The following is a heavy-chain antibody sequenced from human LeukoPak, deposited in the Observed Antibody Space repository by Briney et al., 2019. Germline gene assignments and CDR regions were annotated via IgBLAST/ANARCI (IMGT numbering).Heavy chain of an antibody. CDR1: GFTFSGNW. V-gene: IGHV3-7*01. CDR2: MNGDGSQI. J-gene: IGHJ3*01. D-gene: IGHD1-26*01. Sequence: PGGSLRLSCAASGFTFSGNWMSWVRQAPAKGLEWVAHMNGDGSQIYYMDFVKGRFTISRDNPKNSLYLQMNGLRAEHTAVYYFVAWANSGTSWGQATMLSLPS. CDR3: VAWANSGTS.